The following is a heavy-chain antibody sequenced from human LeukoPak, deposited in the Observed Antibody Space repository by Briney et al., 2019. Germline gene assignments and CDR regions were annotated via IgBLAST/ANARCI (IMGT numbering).Heavy chain of an antibody. Sequence: GGSLRLSCTASEFTFSNYAMSWVRQAPGKGLEWVSAISGTGSSTFHADSVKGRFTISRDNSKNTLYLQMNSLRAEDTAIYYCASLYSSGYCDYWGQGTLVTVSS. CDR2: ISGTGSST. V-gene: IGHV3-23*01. J-gene: IGHJ4*02. CDR1: EFTFSNYA. CDR3: ASLYSSGYCDY. D-gene: IGHD3-22*01.